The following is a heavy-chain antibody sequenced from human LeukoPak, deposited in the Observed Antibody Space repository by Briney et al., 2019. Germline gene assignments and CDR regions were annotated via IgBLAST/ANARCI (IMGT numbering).Heavy chain of an antibody. Sequence: QSGGSLRLSCAASGFTVSSNYMTWVRQAPGKGLEWVANIKQDGSEKYYVDSVKGRFTISRDNAKNSLYLQMNSLRAEDTAVYYCAREGYEYSSSVNWFDPWGQGTLVTVSS. V-gene: IGHV3-7*01. CDR1: GFTVSSNY. CDR2: IKQDGSEK. J-gene: IGHJ5*02. CDR3: AREGYEYSSSVNWFDP. D-gene: IGHD6-6*01.